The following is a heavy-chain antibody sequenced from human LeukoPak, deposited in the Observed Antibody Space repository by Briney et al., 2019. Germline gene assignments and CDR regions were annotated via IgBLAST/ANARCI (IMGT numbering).Heavy chain of an antibody. V-gene: IGHV1-2*06. CDR1: GYTFTGYY. CDR2: INPNSGGT. CDR3: ARDLGWYGMDV. J-gene: IGHJ6*02. Sequence: ASVKVSCKASGYTFTGYYMHWVRQAPGQGLEWMGRINPNSGGTNYAQKLQGRVTMTTDTSTSTAYMELRSLRSDDTAVYYCARDLGWYGMDVWGQGTTVTVSS. D-gene: IGHD2-15*01.